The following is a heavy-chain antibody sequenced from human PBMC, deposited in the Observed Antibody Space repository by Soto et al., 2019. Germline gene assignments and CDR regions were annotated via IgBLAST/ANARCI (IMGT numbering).Heavy chain of an antibody. Sequence: EVQLVESGGGLVQSGGSLRLSCAASGFTVSRNYMSWVRQAPGKGLEWVSVIHSGGSTYYADSVKGRFTISRDNSKNTLYLQMNSLRAEDTAVYYCAKPKAATGYFDYWGQGTLVTVSS. CDR1: GFTVSRNY. V-gene: IGHV3-66*04. CDR2: IHSGGST. J-gene: IGHJ4*02. D-gene: IGHD6-13*01. CDR3: AKPKAATGYFDY.